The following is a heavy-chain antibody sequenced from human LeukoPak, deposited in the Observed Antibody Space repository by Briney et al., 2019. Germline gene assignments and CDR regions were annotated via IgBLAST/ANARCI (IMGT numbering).Heavy chain of an antibody. CDR2: ISGSGGTT. J-gene: IGHJ4*02. Sequence: GGSLRLSCAASGFTFNSCSMSWVRRAPGKGQEWVSGISGSGGTTYYADSVRGRFTISRDNSKNTLYLQMNSLRAEDTAVYYCARLGVITFGGVIVKSRGYFDYWGQGTLVTVSS. CDR1: GFTFNSCS. D-gene: IGHD3-16*02. V-gene: IGHV3-23*01. CDR3: ARLGVITFGGVIVKSRGYFDY.